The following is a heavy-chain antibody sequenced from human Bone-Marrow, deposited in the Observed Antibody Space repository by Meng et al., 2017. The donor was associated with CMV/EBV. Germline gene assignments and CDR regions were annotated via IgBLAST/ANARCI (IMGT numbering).Heavy chain of an antibody. CDR2: IYYSGST. D-gene: IGHD2-2*01. CDR3: ARGDDIVVVLDY. CDR1: GGSVSSGRYY. Sequence: TVYGGSVSSGRYYWSWIRQPPGKGLEWIGYIYYSGSTNYNPSLKSRVTISVDTSKNQFSLKLSSVTAADTAVYYCARGDDIVVVLDYWGQGTLVTVSS. V-gene: IGHV4-61*01. J-gene: IGHJ4*02.